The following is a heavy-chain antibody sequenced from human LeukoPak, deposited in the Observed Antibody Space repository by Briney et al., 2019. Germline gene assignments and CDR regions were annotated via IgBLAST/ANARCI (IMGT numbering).Heavy chain of an antibody. D-gene: IGHD1-1*01. Sequence: SETLSLTCAVYGGSFIDYYWSWIRQAPGKGLEWIGVTDHSGTTNHNPSLKSRVTISADTSKNQFSLNLSSVTAADTAVYYCARDDGTGSWSWFDPWGQGTLVTVSS. CDR1: GGSFIDYY. V-gene: IGHV4-34*01. J-gene: IGHJ5*02. CDR2: TDHSGTT. CDR3: ARDDGTGSWSWFDP.